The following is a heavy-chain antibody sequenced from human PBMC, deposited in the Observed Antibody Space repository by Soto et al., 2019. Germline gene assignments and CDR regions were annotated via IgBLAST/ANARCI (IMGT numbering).Heavy chain of an antibody. CDR2: INAGNGNT. V-gene: IGHV1-3*01. CDR3: ARVADFWSGYDY. J-gene: IGHJ4*02. Sequence: ASVKVSCKASGYTFTSYAMHWVRQAPGQRLEWMGWINAGNGNTKYSQKFQGRVTITRDTSASTAYMELSSLRSEDTAVYYCARVADFWSGYDYWGQGTLVTVSS. D-gene: IGHD3-3*01. CDR1: GYTFTSYA.